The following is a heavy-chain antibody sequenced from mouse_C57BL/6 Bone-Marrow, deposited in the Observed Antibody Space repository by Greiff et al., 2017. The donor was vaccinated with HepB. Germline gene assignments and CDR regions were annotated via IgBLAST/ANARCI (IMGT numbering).Heavy chain of an antibody. V-gene: IGHV14-4*01. CDR1: GFNIKDDY. J-gene: IGHJ2*01. D-gene: IGHD2-13*01. CDR3: TTRGDPYYFDD. Sequence: EVMLVESGAELVRPGASVKLSCTASGFNIKDDYMHWVQQRPEQGLEWIGWIDPENGDTESASKFQGKATITADTSSNTAYLQLSSLTSEDTAVYYCTTRGDPYYFDDWGQGTTLTVSS. CDR2: IDPENGDT.